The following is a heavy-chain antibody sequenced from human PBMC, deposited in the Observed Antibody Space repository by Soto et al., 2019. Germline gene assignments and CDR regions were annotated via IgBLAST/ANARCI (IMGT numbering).Heavy chain of an antibody. J-gene: IGHJ6*03. CDR1: GGSFSGYY. D-gene: IGHD3-3*01. Sequence: SETLSLTCAVYGGSFSGYYWSWIRQPPGKGLEWIGEINHSGSTNYNPSLKSRVTISVDTSKNQFSLKLSSVTAADTAVYYCARGSTYYDFWSGYRNYYYYYYMDVWGKGTTVTVSS. CDR2: INHSGST. CDR3: ARGSTYYDFWSGYRNYYYYYYMDV. V-gene: IGHV4-34*01.